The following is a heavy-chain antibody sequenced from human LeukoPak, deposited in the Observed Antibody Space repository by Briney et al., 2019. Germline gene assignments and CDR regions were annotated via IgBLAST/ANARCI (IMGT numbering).Heavy chain of an antibody. Sequence: GGSLRLSCAASGFTFSSYAMHWVRQAPGKGLDWVAVIWYDGSSKYYADSVKGRLTISRDNFNNTLYLQLHSLRAEDTALYYCARGMAYSGGWYYFDSWGQGTLVTVSS. CDR1: GFTFSSYA. V-gene: IGHV3-33*01. CDR3: ARGMAYSGGWYYFDS. CDR2: IWYDGSSK. J-gene: IGHJ4*02. D-gene: IGHD6-19*01.